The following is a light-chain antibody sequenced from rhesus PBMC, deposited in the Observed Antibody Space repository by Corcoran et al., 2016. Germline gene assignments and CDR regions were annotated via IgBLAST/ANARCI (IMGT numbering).Light chain of an antibody. CDR3: QQGNSSPYS. CDR2: KAS. J-gene: IGKJ2*01. V-gene: IGKV1-21*01. CDR1: QGISSW. Sequence: IQMTQSPFSLSVSVGYTVTITCQASQGISSWSVWYQQKPGKAPKLLIYKASSLQSGVPSRFSGSGSGTDFTLTISSMQPEYFATYCCQQGNSSPYSFGRRTKVKI.